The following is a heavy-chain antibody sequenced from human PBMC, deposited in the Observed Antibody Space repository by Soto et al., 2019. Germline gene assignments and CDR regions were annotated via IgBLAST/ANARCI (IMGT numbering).Heavy chain of an antibody. J-gene: IGHJ5*02. CDR1: GFTFSSYA. Sequence: PGGSLRLSCAASGFTFSSYAMSWVRQAPGKGLEWVSAISGSGGSTYYADSVKGRFTISRDNSKNTLYLQMNSLRAEDTAVYYCARAPVCAGGDCYPLANNWFDPWGQGTLVTVSS. D-gene: IGHD2-21*02. CDR2: ISGSGGST. V-gene: IGHV3-23*01. CDR3: ARAPVCAGGDCYPLANNWFDP.